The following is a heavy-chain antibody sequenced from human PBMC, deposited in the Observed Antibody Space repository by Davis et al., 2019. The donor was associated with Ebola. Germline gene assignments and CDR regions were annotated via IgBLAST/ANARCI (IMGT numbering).Heavy chain of an antibody. J-gene: IGHJ4*02. CDR3: ARGRNGGWDFDY. V-gene: IGHV1-18*01. Sequence: ASVKVSCKASGYTFNSHGIRWVRQAPGQGLEWMAWISAYNGHTNYAQKFQGRLTLTTDTSTSTVYMELRNLTSDDTAEYYFARGRNGGWDFDYWGQGTRVTVSS. D-gene: IGHD6-19*01. CDR2: ISAYNGHT. CDR1: GYTFNSHG.